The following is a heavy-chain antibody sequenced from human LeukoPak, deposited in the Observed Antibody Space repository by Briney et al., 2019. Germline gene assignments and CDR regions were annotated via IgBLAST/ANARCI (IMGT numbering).Heavy chain of an antibody. CDR1: GFSLTTRGMC. Sequence: SGPALVKPTQTLILTCTFSGFSLTTRGMCVSWIRRPPGKALEWLARIDWDDDKFYNTSLKTRLTISKDTSKNQVVLTMTNMDPVDTATYYCARTGCYYDSSGYSYWGQGTLVTVSS. CDR2: IDWDDDK. J-gene: IGHJ4*02. CDR3: ARTGCYYDSSGYSY. V-gene: IGHV2-70*17. D-gene: IGHD3-22*01.